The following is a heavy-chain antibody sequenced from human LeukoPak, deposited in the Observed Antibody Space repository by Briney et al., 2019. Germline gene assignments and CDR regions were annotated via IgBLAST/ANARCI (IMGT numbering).Heavy chain of an antibody. Sequence: PSETLSLTCTVSDGSTTGTRYYWGWFRQTPGKGPEWIGNTNYRGAVYYNPSLRSRATISLDTSKNQSPLRLTSVTAADTAVYFCARVTKYDNSRNNYYMDVWGKGTTVTVSS. D-gene: IGHD4-17*01. J-gene: IGHJ6*03. CDR1: DGSTTGTRYY. V-gene: IGHV4-39*06. CDR2: TNYRGAV. CDR3: ARVTKYDNSRNNYYMDV.